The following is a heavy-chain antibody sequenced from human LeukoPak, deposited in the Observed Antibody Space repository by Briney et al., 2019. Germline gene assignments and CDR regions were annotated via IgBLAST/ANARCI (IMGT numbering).Heavy chain of an antibody. CDR2: INPSGDST. CDR3: AKIAARDTGEGY. J-gene: IGHJ4*02. V-gene: IGHV1-46*01. D-gene: IGHD6-6*01. Sequence: GASVKVPCKASGYTFTSNHIHWVRQAPGQGLEWMGVINPSGDSTSYAPNFQGRVTVTRDTSTSTVYMELSSLRSEDTAIYYCAKIAARDTGEGYWGQGTLVTVSS. CDR1: GYTFTSNH.